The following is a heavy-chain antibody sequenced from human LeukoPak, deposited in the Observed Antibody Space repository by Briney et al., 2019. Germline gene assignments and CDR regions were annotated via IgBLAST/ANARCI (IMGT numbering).Heavy chain of an antibody. CDR3: ARGYSGSLDY. CDR1: GGSFSGYY. Sequence: SETLSLTCAVYGGSFSGYYWSWIRQPPRKGLEWIGEINHSGSTNYNPSLKSRVTISVDTSKNQFSLKLSSVTAADTAVYYCARGYSGSLDYWGQGTLVTVSS. J-gene: IGHJ4*02. CDR2: INHSGST. D-gene: IGHD4-23*01. V-gene: IGHV4-34*01.